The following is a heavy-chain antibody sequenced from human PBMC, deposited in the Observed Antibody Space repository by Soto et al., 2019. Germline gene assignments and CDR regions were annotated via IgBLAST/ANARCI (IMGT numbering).Heavy chain of an antibody. CDR2: IYHTGST. Sequence: PSETLSLTCTVSCVSISSVGHYWTWIRQPPGKGLEWIGSIYHTGSTYYSPSLRSRLTISVDTSKSQFSLRLNSVTAADTAVYYCARATGTLRSRNCDYWGQGTLVTVSS. CDR3: ARATGTLRSRNCDY. J-gene: IGHJ4*02. D-gene: IGHD3-9*01. CDR1: CVSISSVGHY. V-gene: IGHV4-31*03.